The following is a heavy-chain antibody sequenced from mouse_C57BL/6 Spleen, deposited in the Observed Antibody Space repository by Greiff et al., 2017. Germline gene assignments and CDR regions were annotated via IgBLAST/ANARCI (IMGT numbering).Heavy chain of an antibody. Sequence: QVQLQQPGAELVKPGASVKLSCKASGYTFTGYWMQWVKQRPGQGLEWIGEIDPSDSYTNYNQKFKGKATLTVDTSSSTAYMQLSSLTSEDSAVYYCARDGVTVGYWGQGTTLTVSS. D-gene: IGHD2-2*01. CDR3: ARDGVTVGY. CDR1: GYTFTGYW. CDR2: IDPSDSYT. V-gene: IGHV1-50*01. J-gene: IGHJ2*01.